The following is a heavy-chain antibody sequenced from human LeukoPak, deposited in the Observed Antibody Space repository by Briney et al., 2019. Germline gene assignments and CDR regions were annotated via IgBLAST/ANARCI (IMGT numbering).Heavy chain of an antibody. CDR3: ARELIGYCSGGSCPTGY. CDR2: INPNSGGT. J-gene: IGHJ4*02. Sequence: ASVKVSCKASGYTFTSYGISWVRQAPGQGLEWMGWINPNSGGTNYAQKFQGRVTMTRDTSISTAYMELSRLRSDDTAVYYCARELIGYCSGGSCPTGYWGQGTLVTVSS. D-gene: IGHD2-15*01. V-gene: IGHV1-2*02. CDR1: GYTFTSYG.